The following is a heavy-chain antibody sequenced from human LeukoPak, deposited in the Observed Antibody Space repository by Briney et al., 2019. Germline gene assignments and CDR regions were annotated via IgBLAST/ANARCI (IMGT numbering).Heavy chain of an antibody. CDR3: AELGISMIGGV. CDR2: INWNGGST. J-gene: IGHJ6*04. CDR1: GFTFDDYG. D-gene: IGHD3-10*02. Sequence: GGSLRLSCAASGFTFDDYGMSWVRQAPGKGLEWVSGINWNGGSTGYADPVKGRFTISRDNAKNSLYLQMNSLRAEDTAVYYCAELGISMIGGVWGKGTTVTISS. V-gene: IGHV3-20*04.